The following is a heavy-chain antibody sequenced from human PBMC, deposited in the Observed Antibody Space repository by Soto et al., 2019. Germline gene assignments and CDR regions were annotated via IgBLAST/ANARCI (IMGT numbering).Heavy chain of an antibody. CDR1: GGSISSGGYS. D-gene: IGHD4-17*01. J-gene: IGHJ4*02. CDR3: ARGMTTVTTFDY. Sequence: QLQLQESGSGLVKPSQTLSLTCAVSGGSISSGGYSWSWIRQPPGKGLEWIGYFYHSGRTYYNPSLKSRAXXXVXRSKNQFSLKLSSVTASDTAVYYCARGMTTVTTFDYWGQGTLVTVSS. V-gene: IGHV4-30-2*01. CDR2: FYHSGRT.